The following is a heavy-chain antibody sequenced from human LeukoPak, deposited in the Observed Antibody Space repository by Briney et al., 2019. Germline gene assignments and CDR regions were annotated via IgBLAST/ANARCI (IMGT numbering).Heavy chain of an antibody. CDR3: AREGGNTIVWDFDS. CDR2: IIPNSGVA. V-gene: IGHV1-2*02. Sequence: ASVKVSCRASGYTFTDYYLHWVRRAPGQGLESMGWIIPNSGVAHYAQKFRGRVTMSRDTSISTAYMELSSLRSDDTAIYYCAREGGNTIVWDFDSWGQGTLVTVSS. D-gene: IGHD3-16*01. J-gene: IGHJ4*02. CDR1: GYTFTDYY.